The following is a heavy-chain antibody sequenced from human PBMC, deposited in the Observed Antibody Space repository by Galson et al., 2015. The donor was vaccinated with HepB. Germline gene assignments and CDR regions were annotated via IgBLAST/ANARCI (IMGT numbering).Heavy chain of an antibody. CDR3: ARDARPRYGPLPGFHVFDY. CDR1: GFTFSGYS. V-gene: IGHV3-21*01. D-gene: IGHD3-9*01. Sequence: SLRLSCAASGFTFSGYSMNWVRQAPGKGLEWVSSISFTNNFINYADSVKGRFTISGDKAKNSLYLQMSSLRAEDTAVYYCARDARPRYGPLPGFHVFDYWVQGILVAVSS. J-gene: IGHJ4*02. CDR2: ISFTNNFI.